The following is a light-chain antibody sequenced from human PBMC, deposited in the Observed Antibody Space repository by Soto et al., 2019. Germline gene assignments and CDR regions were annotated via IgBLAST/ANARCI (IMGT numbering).Light chain of an antibody. J-gene: IGKJ1*01. CDR2: KAS. V-gene: IGKV1-5*03. CDR1: QSISSW. Sequence: DIQMTQSPSTLSASVGDRVTITCRASQSISSWLAWYQQKPGKAPKLLIYKASSLESGVPSRFSGSGSGTEFTLTISSLQPDDFATYYCKQYNSYSPWTFGQGTKVYTK. CDR3: KQYNSYSPWT.